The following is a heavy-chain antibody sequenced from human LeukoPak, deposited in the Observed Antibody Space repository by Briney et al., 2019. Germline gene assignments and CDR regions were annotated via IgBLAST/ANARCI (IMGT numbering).Heavy chain of an antibody. V-gene: IGHV3-21*01. D-gene: IGHD5-12*01. Sequence: GVSLRLSCAASGFTFSSYSMNWVRQAPGKGLEWVSSISSSSSYIYYADSVKGRFTISRDNAKNSLYLQMNSLRAEDTAVYYCARVKWPHAFDIWGQGTMVTVSS. CDR3: ARVKWPHAFDI. J-gene: IGHJ3*02. CDR1: GFTFSSYS. CDR2: ISSSSSYI.